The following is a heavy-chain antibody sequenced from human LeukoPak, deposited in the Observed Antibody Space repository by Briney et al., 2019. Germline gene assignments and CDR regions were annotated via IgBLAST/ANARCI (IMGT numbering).Heavy chain of an antibody. Sequence: PGGSLRLSCAASGFTFSSAAMSWVRQAPGKGLEWVSIISSSGGSTYYADSVKGRFIISRDNSKNTLYLQMNSLRAEDTAVYYCAKGSRSIAVDNLCDYWGQGGLVTVSS. CDR2: ISSSGGST. CDR3: AKGSRSIAVDNLCDY. D-gene: IGHD6-19*01. J-gene: IGHJ4*02. V-gene: IGHV3-23*01. CDR1: GFTFSSAA.